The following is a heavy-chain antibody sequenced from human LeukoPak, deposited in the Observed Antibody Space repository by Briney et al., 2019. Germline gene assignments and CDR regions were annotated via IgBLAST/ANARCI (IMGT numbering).Heavy chain of an antibody. V-gene: IGHV3-9*01. CDR1: GFMFNDYA. J-gene: IGHJ2*01. CDR3: AKDIAAAGTGWYFDL. CDR2: ISWNSGSI. D-gene: IGHD6-13*01. Sequence: GRSLRLSCAPSGFMFNDYALHWVRQAPGKGLEWVSGISWNSGSIGYADSVKGRFTISRDNAKNSLYLQMNSLRAEDTALYYCAKDIAAAGTGWYFDLWGRGTLVTVSS.